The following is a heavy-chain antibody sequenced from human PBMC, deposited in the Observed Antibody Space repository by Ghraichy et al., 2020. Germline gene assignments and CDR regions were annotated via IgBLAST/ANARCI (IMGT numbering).Heavy chain of an antibody. Sequence: GGSLRLSCAASGFTFSSYSMNWVRQAPGKGLEWVSYISSSSSTIYYADSVKGRFTISRDNAKNSLYLQMNSLRAEDTAVYFCARDTPSSGSYYCYFDLWGRGTLVTVSS. CDR2: ISSSSSTI. J-gene: IGHJ2*01. CDR1: GFTFSSYS. V-gene: IGHV3-48*01. D-gene: IGHD1-26*01. CDR3: ARDTPSSGSYYCYFDL.